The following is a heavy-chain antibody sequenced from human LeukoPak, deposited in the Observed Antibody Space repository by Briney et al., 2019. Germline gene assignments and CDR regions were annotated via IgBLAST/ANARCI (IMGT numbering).Heavy chain of an antibody. J-gene: IGHJ4*02. CDR1: GFTFSDYY. CDR2: ITTSSSAT. CDR3: ARVRSGYYFDY. Sequence: GGSLRLSCAASGFTFSDYYMSWIRQAPGKGLEWVSFITTSSSATYYADSLKGRFTISRDNAKNSLFLQMNSLTDEDTAVYYCARVRSGYYFDYWGQGTLVTVSS. V-gene: IGHV3-11*06.